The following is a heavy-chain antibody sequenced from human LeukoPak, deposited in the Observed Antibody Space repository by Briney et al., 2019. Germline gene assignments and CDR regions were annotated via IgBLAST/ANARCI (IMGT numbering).Heavy chain of an antibody. CDR2: IDKTTYPT. CDR1: EFIFSDYA. V-gene: IGHV3-23*05. D-gene: IGHD6-19*01. CDR3: AKFEGATIPGWFNDY. J-gene: IGHJ4*02. Sequence: GGSLRLSCAASEFIFSDYAMGWVRQAPGKGLEWVSTIDKTTYPTFYADSVKGRFTISRDNSKNTLYLQMNSLRTEDTAVYFCAKFEGATIPGWFNDYWGQGIPVTVSS.